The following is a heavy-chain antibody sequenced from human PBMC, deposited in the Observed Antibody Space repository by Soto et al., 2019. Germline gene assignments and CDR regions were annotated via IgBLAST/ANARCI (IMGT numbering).Heavy chain of an antibody. J-gene: IGHJ4*02. D-gene: IGHD3-16*02. CDR3: ARALERGYYAYVWGSYRPTRYYFGY. Sequence: ASVEVSCKASGYTFTSCDMNWVRQATGQGLEWMEWMNPNSGNRGYAQKFQGRDTMTRNTSISTAYMELSSLRYEDTVVYYCARALERGYYAYVWGSYRPTRYYFGYWGQGTLVTVS. CDR1: GYTFTSCD. V-gene: IGHV1-8*01. CDR2: MNPNSGNR.